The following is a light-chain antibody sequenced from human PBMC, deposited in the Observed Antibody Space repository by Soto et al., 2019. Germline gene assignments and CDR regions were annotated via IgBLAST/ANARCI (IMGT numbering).Light chain of an antibody. CDR2: RAS. CDR1: QSVSSGY. J-gene: IGKJ5*01. CDR3: QQYDASPPFT. V-gene: IGKV3-20*01. Sequence: EIVLTQSPGTLSLSPGERATLSCRASQSVSSGYIAWYQQKPGQAPRLLINRASSRATGIPDRFSGSGSGTDFTLTISRLEPEDFAVYYCQQYDASPPFTFGQGTRLEIK.